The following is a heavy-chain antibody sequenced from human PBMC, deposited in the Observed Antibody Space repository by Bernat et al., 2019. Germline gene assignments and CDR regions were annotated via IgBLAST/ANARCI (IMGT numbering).Heavy chain of an antibody. J-gene: IGHJ4*02. D-gene: IGHD2-15*01. CDR3: TADSAGGYCSGGSCSDY. V-gene: IGHV3-30-3*01. Sequence: QVQLVESGGGVVQPGRSLRLSCAASGFTFSSYAMYWFRQAPGKGLEWVAVISYDGSNKYYADSVKGRFTISRDNSKNTLYLQMNSLKTEDTAVYYCTADSAGGYCSGGSCSDYWGQGTLVTVSS. CDR2: ISYDGSNK. CDR1: GFTFSSYA.